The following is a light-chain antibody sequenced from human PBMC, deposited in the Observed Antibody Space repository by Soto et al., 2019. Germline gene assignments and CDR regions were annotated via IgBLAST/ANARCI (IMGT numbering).Light chain of an antibody. Sequence: QSVLTQPASVSGSPGQSITISCTGTSSDVGSYNLVSWYQHHPGKAPKLMIYEGSKRPSGVSNRVSGYKSGNTASLTISGLQAEDEADYYCCSYAGSSTLVFGTGTQLTVL. V-gene: IGLV2-23*01. CDR1: SSDVGSYNL. J-gene: IGLJ1*01. CDR2: EGS. CDR3: CSYAGSSTLV.